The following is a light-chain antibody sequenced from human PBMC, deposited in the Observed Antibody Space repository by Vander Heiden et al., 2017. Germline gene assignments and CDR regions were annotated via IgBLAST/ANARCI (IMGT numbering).Light chain of an antibody. CDR2: AAS. CDR1: QSISTY. Sequence: GDRVPITCRASQSISTYLNWYQQKPGKAPKLLISAASSLQSGVPSRFSGSGSGTDFTLTISSLQPEDFATYYCQQSYSTPLTFGRGTKVEIK. CDR3: QQSYSTPLT. V-gene: IGKV1-39*01. J-gene: IGKJ4*01.